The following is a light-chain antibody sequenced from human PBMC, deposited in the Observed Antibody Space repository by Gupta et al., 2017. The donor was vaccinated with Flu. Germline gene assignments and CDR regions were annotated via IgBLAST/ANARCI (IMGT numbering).Light chain of an antibody. Sequence: DIQMTQSPSTLSASVGDRVTITCRASQSFSSWLAWYQQKPGKAPKLLIYKASNLESGVPSRFSGSGSGTEFTLTITSLQPDDFATYYCQLDANYRLTFGGGTKVEIK. CDR2: KAS. J-gene: IGKJ4*01. CDR3: QLDANYRLT. CDR1: QSFSSW. V-gene: IGKV1-5*03.